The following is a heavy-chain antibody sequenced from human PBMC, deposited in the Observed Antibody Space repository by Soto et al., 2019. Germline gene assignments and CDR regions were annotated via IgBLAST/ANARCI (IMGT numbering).Heavy chain of an antibody. CDR3: AKVSGSAPLVVVVAHIDY. J-gene: IGHJ4*02. Sequence: EVQLLESGGGLVQPGGSLRLSCAASGFTFSSYAMSWVRQAPGEGLEWVSAISGGGGGTYYADSVKGRFTISRDNSKNTLFLQMNSLRAEDTAVYYCAKVSGSAPLVVVVAHIDYWGQGTLVTVSS. D-gene: IGHD2-15*01. CDR1: GFTFSSYA. V-gene: IGHV3-23*01. CDR2: ISGGGGGT.